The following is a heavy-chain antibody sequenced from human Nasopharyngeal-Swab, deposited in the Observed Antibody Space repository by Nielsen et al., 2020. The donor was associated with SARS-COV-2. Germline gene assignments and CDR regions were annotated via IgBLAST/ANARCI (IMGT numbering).Heavy chain of an antibody. Sequence: RQPPGKGLEGVAKIKEDGSEKFYVDSVEGRFTISRDNGKNSLYLQMNSLRGDDTAVYYCFTGHYMGVWGKGTTVTVSS. CDR3: FTGHYMGV. D-gene: IGHD2-8*02. J-gene: IGHJ6*03. V-gene: IGHV3-7*01. CDR2: IKEDGSEK.